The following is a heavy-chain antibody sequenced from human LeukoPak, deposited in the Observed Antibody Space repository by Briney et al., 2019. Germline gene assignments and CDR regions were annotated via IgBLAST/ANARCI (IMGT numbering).Heavy chain of an antibody. CDR2: INPGGST. CDR3: AREDCSGRACKNFDY. D-gene: IGHD2-15*01. J-gene: IGHJ4*02. Sequence: SETLSLTCAVYGVTFRGYYWSWIRQPPGKGLEWMGEINPGGSTNYNPSLESRLTISVDPSKNQFSLKLSSVTAADTAIYSGAREDCSGRACKNFDYWGQGTLVTVSS. V-gene: IGHV4-34*01. CDR1: GVTFRGYY.